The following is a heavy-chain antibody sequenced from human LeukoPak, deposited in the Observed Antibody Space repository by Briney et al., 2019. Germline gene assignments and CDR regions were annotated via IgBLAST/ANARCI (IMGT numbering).Heavy chain of an antibody. CDR1: GFTFSRYW. CDR2: IKQDGSEK. J-gene: IGHJ4*02. V-gene: IGHV3-7*03. D-gene: IGHD3-3*01. CDR3: ARDGDITIFGVVDY. Sequence: PGGSLRLSCAASGFTFSRYWMSWVRQAPGKGLGWVANIKQDGSEKYYVDSVKGRFTISRDNAKNSLYLQTNSLRAEDTAVYHCARDGDITIFGVVDYWGQGTLVTVSS.